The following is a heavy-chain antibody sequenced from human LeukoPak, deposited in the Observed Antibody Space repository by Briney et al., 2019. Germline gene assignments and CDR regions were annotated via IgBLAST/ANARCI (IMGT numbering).Heavy chain of an antibody. CDR1: GFTFSSCA. Sequence: GGSLRLSCAASGFTFSSCAMSWVRQAPGKGLEWVAVISDDGSKKYYVDSVQGRFTISRDNSKNTLYLQTNSLRAEDTAVYYCAKVPYYYDTSGYYDWGQGTLVTVSS. V-gene: IGHV3-30*18. CDR3: AKVPYYYDTSGYYD. CDR2: ISDDGSKK. D-gene: IGHD3-22*01. J-gene: IGHJ4*02.